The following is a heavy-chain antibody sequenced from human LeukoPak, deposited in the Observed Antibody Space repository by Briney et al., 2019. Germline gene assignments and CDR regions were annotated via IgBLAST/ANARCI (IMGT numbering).Heavy chain of an antibody. CDR1: GGSISSYY. CDR3: ARDRAYCSGGSCYDDAFDI. V-gene: IGHV4-59*01. J-gene: IGHJ3*02. Sequence: PSETLSLTCTVSGGSISSYYWSWIRQPPGKGLEWIGYIDYSGSTNYNPSLKSRVTISVDTSKNQFSLKLSSVTAADTAVYYCARDRAYCSGGSCYDDAFDIWGQGTMVTVSS. CDR2: IDYSGST. D-gene: IGHD2-15*01.